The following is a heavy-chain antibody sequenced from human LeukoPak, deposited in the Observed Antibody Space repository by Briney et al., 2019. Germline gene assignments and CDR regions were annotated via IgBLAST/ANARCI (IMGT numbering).Heavy chain of an antibody. V-gene: IGHV3-9*01. J-gene: IGHJ4*02. Sequence: GGSLRLSCAAPGFTFDDYAIHWVRQAPGKGLEWVSGISWNSGIIGYADSVKGRFTISRDNAKNSLYLQMNSLRAEDTALYYCAKDNGHSNSWIDYWGQGTLVTVSS. CDR3: AKDNGHSNSWIDY. CDR1: GFTFDDYA. D-gene: IGHD2-2*01. CDR2: ISWNSGII.